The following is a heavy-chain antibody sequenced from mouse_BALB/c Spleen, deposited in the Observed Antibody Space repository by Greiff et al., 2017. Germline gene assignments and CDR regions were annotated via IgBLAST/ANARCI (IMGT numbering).Heavy chain of an antibody. V-gene: IGHV2-6-2*01. CDR2: IWSDGST. J-gene: IGHJ2*01. CDR3: ARHYYGYGGYFDY. CDR1: GFSLTSYG. Sequence: VKLKESGPDLVAPSQSLSITCTVSGFSLTSYGVHWVRQPPGKGLEWLVVIWSDGSTTYNSALKSRLSISKDNSKSQVFLKMNSLQTDDTAMYYCARHYYGYGGYFDYWGQGTTLTVSS. D-gene: IGHD1-2*01.